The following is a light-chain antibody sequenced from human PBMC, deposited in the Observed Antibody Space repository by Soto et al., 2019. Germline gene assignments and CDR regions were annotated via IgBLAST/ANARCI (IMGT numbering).Light chain of an antibody. CDR2: GAS. V-gene: IGKV3-20*01. CDR1: QSVYSNY. Sequence: EIVLTQSPGTLSLSPGERATLSCRASQSVYSNYLAWYQQKPGQAPRLLIYGASSRATGIPDRFSGSGSGRDFSLTINRLEPEDSAVYYCQQYGTSPPITFGQGTRLEIK. CDR3: QQYGTSPPIT. J-gene: IGKJ5*01.